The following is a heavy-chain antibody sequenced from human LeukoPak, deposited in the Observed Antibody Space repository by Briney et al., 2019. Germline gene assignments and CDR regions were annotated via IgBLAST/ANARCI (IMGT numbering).Heavy chain of an antibody. CDR3: ARHPELYFFDY. CDR2: IWYDGSNK. D-gene: IGHD3-10*01. CDR1: GFTFSSYG. Sequence: VPPGRSLRLCCAASGFTFSSYGMHWVRQAPGKGLEWVAVIWYDGSNKYYADSVKGRFTISRDNSKNTLSLQMNSLRAEDTAVYYCARHPELYFFDYWGQGTLVTVSS. J-gene: IGHJ4*02. V-gene: IGHV3-33*01.